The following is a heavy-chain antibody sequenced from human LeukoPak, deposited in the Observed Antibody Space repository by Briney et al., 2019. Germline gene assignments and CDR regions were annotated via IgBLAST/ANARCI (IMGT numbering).Heavy chain of an antibody. CDR3: VKDFGRNLGGPGY. CDR1: GFSFSTYT. D-gene: IGHD3-10*01. J-gene: IGHJ4*02. Sequence: GGSLRLSCAASGFSFSTYTMAWVRQAPGGGLECVSAISGDGGATYYADAVKGRFAISRDNSKSTLYLQMNSLRAEDTAMYYCVKDFGRNLGGPGYWGRGTLVTVSS. V-gene: IGHV3-23*01. CDR2: ISGDGGAT.